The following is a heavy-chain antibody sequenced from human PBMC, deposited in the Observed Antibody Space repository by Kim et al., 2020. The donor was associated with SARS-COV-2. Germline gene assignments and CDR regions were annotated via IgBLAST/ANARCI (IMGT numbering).Heavy chain of an antibody. J-gene: IGHJ4*02. V-gene: IGHV3-23*01. CDR2: ISPSGGST. CDR3: ARGIGSGWGGGDY. D-gene: IGHD6-19*01. Sequence: GGSLRLSCAASGFTFSSYAMAWVRQAPGKGLEWVSSISPSGGSTYYADSVKGRCTISRDNSKNTLYVHMNSLRAEDTALYYCARGIGSGWGGGDYWGQGTLVTVFS. CDR1: GFTFSSYA.